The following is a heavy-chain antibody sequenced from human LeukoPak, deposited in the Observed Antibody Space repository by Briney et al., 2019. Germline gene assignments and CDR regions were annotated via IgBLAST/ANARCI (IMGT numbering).Heavy chain of an antibody. CDR3: ARAGSYRFDY. CDR2: MNGDGGTI. V-gene: IGHV3-74*01. D-gene: IGHD3-16*02. Sequence: GGSLRVSCVGSGFTFSTSWAHWVRQAPGQELVWLSRMNGDGGTINYVDSVKGRFTVSRDNAKNTLYLQMNSLGVEDTAIYYCARAGSYRFDYWGPGTQVTVSS. CDR1: GFTFSTSW. J-gene: IGHJ4*02.